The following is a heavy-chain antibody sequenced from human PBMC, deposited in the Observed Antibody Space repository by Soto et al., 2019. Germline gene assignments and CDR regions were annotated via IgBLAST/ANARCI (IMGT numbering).Heavy chain of an antibody. V-gene: IGHV4-4*02. D-gene: IGHD2-15*01. J-gene: IGHJ5*02. CDR1: GGSISSSNW. CDR2: IYHSGST. Sequence: QVQLRESGPGLVKPSGTLSLTCAVSGGSISSSNWWSWVRQPPGKGLEWIGEIYHSGSTNYNPSLKSRVTISVDKSKNQFSLKLSSVTAADTAVYYCARDTYCSGGSCYSPDNWFDPWGQGTLVTVSS. CDR3: ARDTYCSGGSCYSPDNWFDP.